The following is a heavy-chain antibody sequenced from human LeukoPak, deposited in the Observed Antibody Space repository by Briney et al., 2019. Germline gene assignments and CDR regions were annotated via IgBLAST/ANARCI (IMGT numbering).Heavy chain of an antibody. CDR1: GYTFTSYG. D-gene: IGHD3-22*01. Sequence: ASVKVSCKASGYTFTSYGISWVRQAPGQGLEWMGWISAYNGNTNYAQKLQGRVTMTTDTSTSTAYMELRSLRSEDTAVYYCATVEDYYDSSGYYYAAWGQGTLVTVSS. CDR2: ISAYNGNT. V-gene: IGHV1-18*01. CDR3: ATVEDYYDSSGYYYAA. J-gene: IGHJ5*02.